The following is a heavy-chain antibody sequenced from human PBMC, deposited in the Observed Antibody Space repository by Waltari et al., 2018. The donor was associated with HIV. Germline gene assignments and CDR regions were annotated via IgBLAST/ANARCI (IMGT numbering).Heavy chain of an antibody. J-gene: IGHJ4*02. CDR3: ARWSGYYRSFHY. D-gene: IGHD3-3*01. Sequence: QVQLQESGPGLVKPSQTLSLTCTVSGGSISRGSYYRNWIRQPAGKGLEWIGRIYTSGSTNYNPSLKSRVTISIDTSKNHFSLKLSSVTAADTAVYYCARWSGYYRSFHYWGQGTLVTVSS. CDR1: GGSISRGSYY. CDR2: IYTSGST. V-gene: IGHV4-61*02.